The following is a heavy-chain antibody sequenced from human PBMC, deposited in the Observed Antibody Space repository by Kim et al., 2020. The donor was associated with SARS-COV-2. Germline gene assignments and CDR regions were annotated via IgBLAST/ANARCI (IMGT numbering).Heavy chain of an antibody. V-gene: IGHV5-51*01. CDR3: ARLSGGYYSTFDY. J-gene: IGHJ4*02. Sequence: SPAFQGQVTISADKSISTADLQWSSLKASDTAMYYCARLSGGYYSTFDYWGQGTLVTVSS. D-gene: IGHD3-22*01.